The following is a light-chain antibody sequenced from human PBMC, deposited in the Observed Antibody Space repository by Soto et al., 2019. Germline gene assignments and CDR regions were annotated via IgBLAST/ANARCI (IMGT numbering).Light chain of an antibody. CDR3: QQYSKWPPT. V-gene: IGKV3-15*01. CDR2: GAS. CDR1: QSVSNK. J-gene: IGKJ1*01. Sequence: IGMTQAPATLSVSPGERATLSFRASQSVSNKLAWYQQKPGQAPRLLIYGASTRATDIPATFSGSGSGTEFTLTISTLQSGDFAVYYCQQYSKWPPTFGQGTKVDIK.